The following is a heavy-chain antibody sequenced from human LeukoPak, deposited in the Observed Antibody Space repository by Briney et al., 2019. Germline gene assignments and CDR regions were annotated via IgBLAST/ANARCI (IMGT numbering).Heavy chain of an antibody. CDR3: GSDLRDSGVFYNVDDY. CDR1: GYTFTSSD. D-gene: IGHD3-10*01. V-gene: IGHV1-46*01. CDR2: INPSGGST. J-gene: IGHJ4*02. Sequence: ASVKPSCKASGYTFTSSDMNWVPQAPGQGLEWMGIINPSGGSTSYAKKFQGRVTMTWDTSTSTVYMELSSMRSEDTAVYYCGSDLRDSGVFYNVDDYWGQGTLVTVSS.